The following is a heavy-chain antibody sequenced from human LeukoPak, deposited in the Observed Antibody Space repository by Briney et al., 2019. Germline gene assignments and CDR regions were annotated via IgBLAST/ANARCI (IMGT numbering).Heavy chain of an antibody. Sequence: MTSETLSLTCTVSGGSISSYYWSWIRQPPGKGLEWIGYIYYSGSTNYNPSLKSRVTISVDTSKNRFSLKLSSVTAADTAVYYCARGLYDFWSGYYYYYYMDVWGKGTTVTVSS. CDR3: ARGLYDFWSGYYYYYYMDV. CDR2: IYYSGST. D-gene: IGHD3-3*01. J-gene: IGHJ6*03. V-gene: IGHV4-59*01. CDR1: GGSISSYY.